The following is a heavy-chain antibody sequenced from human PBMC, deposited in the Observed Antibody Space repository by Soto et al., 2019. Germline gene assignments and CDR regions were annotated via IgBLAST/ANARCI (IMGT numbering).Heavy chain of an antibody. V-gene: IGHV4-39*01. J-gene: IGHJ5*02. CDR3: AISNWFDP. CDR2: IYYSGST. CDR1: GGSIGSRGYY. Sequence: QLQLQESGPGLVKPSETLSLTCTVSGGSIGSRGYYWGWIRQPPGKGLEWIGTIYYSGSTYYNPSLKSRVIISVDTSKNQFSLKLSSVTAADTAVYYCAISNWFDPWGQGTLVTVSS.